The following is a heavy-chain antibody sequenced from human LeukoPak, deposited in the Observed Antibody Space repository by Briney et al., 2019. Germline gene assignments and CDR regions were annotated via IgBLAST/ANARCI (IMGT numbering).Heavy chain of an antibody. CDR3: ARDTVTTRFDY. V-gene: IGHV4-34*01. Sequence: PSETLSLTCAVYGGSFSGYYWSWIRQPPGKGLEWIGEINHSGSTNYNPSLKSRVTISVDRSKNQFSLKLSSVTAADTAVYYCARDTVTTRFDYWGQGTLVTVSS. J-gene: IGHJ4*02. CDR2: INHSGST. D-gene: IGHD4-11*01. CDR1: GGSFSGYY.